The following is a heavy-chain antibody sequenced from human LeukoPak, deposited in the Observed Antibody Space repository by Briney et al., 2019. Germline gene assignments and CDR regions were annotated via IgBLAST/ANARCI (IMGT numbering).Heavy chain of an antibody. D-gene: IGHD3-16*01. V-gene: IGHV4-34*01. CDR2: INHSGST. J-gene: IGHJ4*02. Sequence: SETLSLTCAVYGGSFSGYYWSWIRQPPGKGLEWIGEINHSGSTNYNPSLKSRVTISVGTSKNQFSLKLSSVTAADTAVYYCARRGGTLDYWGQGTLVTVSS. CDR3: ARRGGTLDY. CDR1: GGSFSGYY.